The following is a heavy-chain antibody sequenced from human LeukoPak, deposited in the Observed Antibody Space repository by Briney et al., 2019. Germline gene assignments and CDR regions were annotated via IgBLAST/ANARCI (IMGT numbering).Heavy chain of an antibody. J-gene: IGHJ4*02. CDR3: ARVDGYEDY. CDR2: INHSGST. D-gene: IGHD5-18*01. CDR1: GGSISSYY. V-gene: IGHV4-34*01. Sequence: SETPSLTCTVSGGSISSYYWSWIRQPPGKGLEWIGEINHSGSTNYNPSLKSRVTISVDTSKNQFSLKLSSVTAADTAVYYCARVDGYEDYWGQGTLVTVSS.